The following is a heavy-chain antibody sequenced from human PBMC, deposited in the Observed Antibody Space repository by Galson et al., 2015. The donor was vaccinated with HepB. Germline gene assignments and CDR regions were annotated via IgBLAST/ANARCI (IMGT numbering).Heavy chain of an antibody. D-gene: IGHD2-2*01. Sequence: SVKVSCKASGYTFTGYYMHWVRQAPGQGLEWMGWINPNSGGTNYAQKFQGWVTMTRDTSISTAYMALSRLRYDDTAVYYCARAIVPAAHLWGDAFDIWGQGTMVTVSS. CDR2: INPNSGGT. J-gene: IGHJ3*02. CDR3: ARAIVPAAHLWGDAFDI. CDR1: GYTFTGYY. V-gene: IGHV1-2*04.